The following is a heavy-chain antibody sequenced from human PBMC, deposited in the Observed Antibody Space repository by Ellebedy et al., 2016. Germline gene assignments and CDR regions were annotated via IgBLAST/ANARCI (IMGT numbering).Heavy chain of an antibody. CDR2: ISSDGTSE. Sequence: GESLKISCVASGFAFSSYSLHWVRQAPGKGLEWVAVISSDGTSEYYADSVKGRFTISRDTSKNTLFLQMDSLRAEDSAVYYCARGPRMIRGVIAHWGQGTLVTVSS. CDR1: GFAFSSYS. CDR3: ARGPRMIRGVIAH. J-gene: IGHJ4*02. D-gene: IGHD3-10*01. V-gene: IGHV3-30-3*01.